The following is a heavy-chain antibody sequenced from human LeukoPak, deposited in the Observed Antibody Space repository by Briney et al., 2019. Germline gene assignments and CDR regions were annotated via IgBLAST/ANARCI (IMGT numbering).Heavy chain of an antibody. Sequence: SETLSLTCTVSGGSISSSSYYWGWIRQPPGKGLEWIGSIYYSGSTYYNPSLKSRVTISVDTSKNQFSLKLSSVTAADTAVYYCARHGRGVRGVILDFDYWGQGTLVTVSS. J-gene: IGHJ4*02. CDR2: IYYSGST. CDR3: ARHGRGVRGVILDFDY. V-gene: IGHV4-39*01. D-gene: IGHD3-10*01. CDR1: GGSISSSSYY.